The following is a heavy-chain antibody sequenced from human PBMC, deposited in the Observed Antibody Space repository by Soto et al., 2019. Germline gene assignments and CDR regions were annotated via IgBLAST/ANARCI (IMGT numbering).Heavy chain of an antibody. J-gene: IGHJ4*02. Sequence: GGSLRLSCAASGFTFSNAWMNWVRQAPGKGLEWVGRIKSKTDGETTDYGAAVKGRFTISRVYSIHTLYLQMNSLQTEDTAVYYCTTSPRGGSSSWFLPYFDYWGLGVLVTVSS. D-gene: IGHD6-13*01. V-gene: IGHV3-15*07. CDR2: IKSKTDGETT. CDR3: TTSPRGGSSSWFLPYFDY. CDR1: GFTFSNAW.